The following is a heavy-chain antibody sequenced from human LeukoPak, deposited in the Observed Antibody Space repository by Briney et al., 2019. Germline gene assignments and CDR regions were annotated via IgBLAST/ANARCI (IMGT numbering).Heavy chain of an antibody. CDR3: ARGGYDFWSGYSNAAFDI. CDR2: IYYSGST. V-gene: IGHV4-31*03. J-gene: IGHJ3*02. Sequence: SETLSLTCTVSGDSISSGAYYWSWIRQHPGKGLEWIGYIYYSGSTDYNPSLKSRVTISVDKSNKQFSLKLSSVTAADTAVYYCARGGYDFWSGYSNAAFDIWGQGTMVTVSS. D-gene: IGHD3-3*01. CDR1: GDSISSGAYY.